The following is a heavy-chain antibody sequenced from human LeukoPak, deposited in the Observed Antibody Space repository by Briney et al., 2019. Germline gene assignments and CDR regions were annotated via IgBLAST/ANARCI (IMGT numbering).Heavy chain of an antibody. CDR2: IYYSGST. J-gene: IGHJ5*02. CDR3: ARVITIFGVAAGRFDP. Sequence: SETLSLTCTVSGGSISSGGYYWSWIRQHPGKGLEWIGYIYYSGSTYYNPSLKSRVTISVDTSKNQFSLKLSSVTAADTAVYYCARVITIFGVAAGRFDPWGQGTLVTVSS. V-gene: IGHV4-31*03. CDR1: GGSISSGGYY. D-gene: IGHD3-3*01.